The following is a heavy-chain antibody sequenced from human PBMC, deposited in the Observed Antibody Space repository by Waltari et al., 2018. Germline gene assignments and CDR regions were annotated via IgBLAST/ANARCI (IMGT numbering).Heavy chain of an antibody. J-gene: IGHJ4*02. CDR2: IYYSGST. D-gene: IGHD5-12*01. CDR3: ARVVGNGYPYYFDY. V-gene: IGHV4-59*01. Sequence: QVQLQESGPGLVKPSETLSLTCTVSGGSIRSYYWSWIRQPPGKGLEWIGYIYYSGSTNYNPSLKSRVTISVDTSKNQFSLKLSSVTAADTAVYYCARVVGNGYPYYFDYWGQGTLVTVSS. CDR1: GGSIRSYY.